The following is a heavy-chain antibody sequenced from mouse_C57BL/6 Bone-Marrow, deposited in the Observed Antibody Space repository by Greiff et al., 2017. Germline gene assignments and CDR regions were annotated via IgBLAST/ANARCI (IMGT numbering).Heavy chain of an antibody. CDR1: GYTFTNYW. Sequence: VQLQQSGAELVRPGTSVKMSCKASGYTFTNYWIGWAKQRPGHGLEWIGDIYPGGGYTNYNEKFKGKATLTADKSSSTAYMQFSSLTSEDSAIYYCARLDYGRNWYFDVWGTGTTVTVSS. CDR3: ARLDYGRNWYFDV. D-gene: IGHD2-4*01. V-gene: IGHV1-63*01. J-gene: IGHJ1*03. CDR2: IYPGGGYT.